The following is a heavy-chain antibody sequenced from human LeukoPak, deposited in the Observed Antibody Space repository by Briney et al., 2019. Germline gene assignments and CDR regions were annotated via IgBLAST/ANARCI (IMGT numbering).Heavy chain of an antibody. V-gene: IGHV3-23*01. Sequence: PGGSLRLSCAASGFTFTYYAMNWVRQAPGKGLEWVSAISGSDGSTYYADSVKGRFTISRDNSKNTPYLQMNSLRAEDTAVYYCAKVLAEQQLVRAWYFDYWGQGTLVTVSS. J-gene: IGHJ4*02. CDR3: AKVLAEQQLVRAWYFDY. CDR1: GFTFTYYA. D-gene: IGHD6-13*01. CDR2: ISGSDGST.